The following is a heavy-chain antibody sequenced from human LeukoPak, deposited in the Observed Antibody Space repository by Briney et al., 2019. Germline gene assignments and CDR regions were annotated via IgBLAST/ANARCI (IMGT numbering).Heavy chain of an antibody. V-gene: IGHV3-33*01. Sequence: GGSLRLSCEASGFTFSSYGMHWVRQAPGKGLEWVAIISYDGNDRYYVDSMRGRFTISRDNSKNTVDLQMDSLRAEDTAGYYCARYLNEAKDGLHYGADWWGQGSLVIVSS. CDR3: ARYLNEAKDGLHYGADW. J-gene: IGHJ4*02. D-gene: IGHD3-16*01. CDR1: GFTFSSYG. CDR2: ISYDGNDR.